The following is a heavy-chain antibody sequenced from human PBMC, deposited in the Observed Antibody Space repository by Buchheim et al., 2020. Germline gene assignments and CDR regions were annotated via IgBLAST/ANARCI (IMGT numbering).Heavy chain of an antibody. CDR3: AKVQYDLWSGYYRGAFDI. V-gene: IGHV3-23*01. CDR1: GFTFSSYA. J-gene: IGHJ3*02. D-gene: IGHD3-3*01. CDR2: ISGSGGST. Sequence: EVQLLESGGGLVQPGGSLRLSCAASGFTFSSYAMSWVRQAPGKGLEWVSAISGSGGSTYYADSVKGRFTISRDNSKNTLYLHMNSLRAEDTAVYYGAKVQYDLWSGYYRGAFDIWGQGT.